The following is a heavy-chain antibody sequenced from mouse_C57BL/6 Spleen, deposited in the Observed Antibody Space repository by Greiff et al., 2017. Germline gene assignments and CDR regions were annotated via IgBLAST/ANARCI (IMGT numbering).Heavy chain of an antibody. CDR2: ISSGSSTI. Sequence: EVQRVESGGGLVKPGGSLKLSCAASGFTFSDYGMHWVRQAPEKGLEWVAYISSGSSTIYYADTVKGRFTIARDNAKNTLFLQMTSLRSEDTAMYYCARGYSYGSSPSWFAYWGQGTLVTVSA. J-gene: IGHJ3*01. CDR3: ARGYSYGSSPSWFAY. D-gene: IGHD1-1*01. CDR1: GFTFSDYG. V-gene: IGHV5-17*01.